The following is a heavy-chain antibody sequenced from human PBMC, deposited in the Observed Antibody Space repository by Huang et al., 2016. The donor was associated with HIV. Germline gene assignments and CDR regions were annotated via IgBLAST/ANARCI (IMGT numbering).Heavy chain of an antibody. J-gene: IGHJ4*02. CDR3: ARGYSSSWLYN. D-gene: IGHD6-13*01. Sequence: EEQLVESGGGLVQPGGSLRLSCAASGFSFSSCNMNWVRQAPGKGLWLLSYIRETGSVITYADSVKGRFTVARDNAKNSLYLQMDSLRAEDTAVYYCARGYSSSWLYNWGQGTLVTVSS. CDR2: IRETGSVI. CDR1: GFSFSSCN. V-gene: IGHV3-48*01.